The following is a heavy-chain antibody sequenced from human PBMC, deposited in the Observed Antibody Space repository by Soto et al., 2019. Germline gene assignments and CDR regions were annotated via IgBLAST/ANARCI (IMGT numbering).Heavy chain of an antibody. CDR3: ARDLWGYCGTDCYPLDV. CDR2: MYNTGST. J-gene: IGHJ6*02. D-gene: IGHD2-21*02. Sequence: QVQLQESGPGLVKPSETLSLTCTVSGGSISSYYWSWIRQPPGKGLEWIGYMYNTGSTVYNPPLQSRVTISVXXSXNRXSLKLNAVTAADTAVYYCARDLWGYCGTDCYPLDVWGQGTTVTVSS. CDR1: GGSISSYY. V-gene: IGHV4-59*01.